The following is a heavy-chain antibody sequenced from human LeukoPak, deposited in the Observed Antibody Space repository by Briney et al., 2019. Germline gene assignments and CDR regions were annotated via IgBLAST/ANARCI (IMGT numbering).Heavy chain of an antibody. CDR2: IYPGGSDR. J-gene: IGHJ4*02. CDR1: GYNL. D-gene: IGHD2/OR15-2a*01. CDR3: ARHFYDTSTYYSSFDF. V-gene: IGHV5-51*01. Sequence: GESLKISCKGSGYNLIGWVRRMPGKGLEWVAFIYPGGSDRRYSPPFQGQVTVSADKSINAVYLQWGSLKASDTAMYYCARHFYDTSTYYSSFDFWGQGTLVTVSS.